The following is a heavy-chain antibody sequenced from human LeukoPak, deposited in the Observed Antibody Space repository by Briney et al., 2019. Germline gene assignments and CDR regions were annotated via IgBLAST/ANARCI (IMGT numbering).Heavy chain of an antibody. CDR1: GASISDSDFF. CDR3: ARGGLYSSGWYSSLYYYYGMDV. CDR2: IYYSGTT. J-gene: IGHJ6*02. D-gene: IGHD6-19*01. V-gene: IGHV4-39*01. Sequence: SETLSLTCTVSGASISDSDFFWAWVRQPPGKGLEWIGNIYYSGTTYYNPSLKSRVTISADTSKNQFSLKLSSVTAADTAVYYCARGGLYSSGWYSSLYYYYGMDVWGQGTTVTVSS.